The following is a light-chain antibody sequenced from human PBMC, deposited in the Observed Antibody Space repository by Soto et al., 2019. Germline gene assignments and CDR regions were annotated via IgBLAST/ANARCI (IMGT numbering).Light chain of an antibody. CDR2: AAS. Sequence: DIQLPQSPSFLSASVGDRVTITCRASRGISSYLAWYQQKPGKAPKLLIYAASTLHTGVPSRFSGSGSGTEFTLTISSLQPEDFATYYCQQLNSYLITFGQGTRLEIK. V-gene: IGKV1-9*01. J-gene: IGKJ5*01. CDR3: QQLNSYLIT. CDR1: RGISSY.